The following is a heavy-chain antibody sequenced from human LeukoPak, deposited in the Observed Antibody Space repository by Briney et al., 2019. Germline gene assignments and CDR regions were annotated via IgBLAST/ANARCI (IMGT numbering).Heavy chain of an antibody. V-gene: IGHV3-11*01. Sequence: GGSLRLSCAASGFTFSDYYMSWIRQAPGKGLEWVSYISSSGSTIYYADSVKGRFTISRDNAKDSLYLQMNSLRAEDTAVYYCARDSGTNYDFWSGYYKGAFDIWGQGTMVTVSS. D-gene: IGHD3-3*01. CDR1: GFTFSDYY. CDR2: ISSSGSTI. J-gene: IGHJ3*02. CDR3: ARDSGTNYDFWSGYYKGAFDI.